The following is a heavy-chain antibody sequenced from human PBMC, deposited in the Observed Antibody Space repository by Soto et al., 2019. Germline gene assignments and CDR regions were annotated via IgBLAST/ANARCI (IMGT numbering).Heavy chain of an antibody. Sequence: ASVKVSCKASGGTFSSYAISWVRQAPGQGLEWMGGIIPIFGTANYAQKFQGRVTITADESTSTAYMELSSLRSEDTAVYYCARGGVVVVAATTMDVWGQGTTVTVSS. CDR1: GGTFSSYA. J-gene: IGHJ6*02. CDR2: IIPIFGTA. CDR3: ARGGVVVVAATTMDV. D-gene: IGHD2-15*01. V-gene: IGHV1-69*13.